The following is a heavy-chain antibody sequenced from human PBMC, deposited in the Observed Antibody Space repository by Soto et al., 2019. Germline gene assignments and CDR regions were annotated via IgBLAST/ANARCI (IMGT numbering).Heavy chain of an antibody. CDR3: ANSWGGEIYYYYYAMDV. D-gene: IGHD3-16*01. J-gene: IGHJ6*02. CDR1: GGYFNNRQTLNSYP. CDR2: IIPLFGTT. Sequence: QVQVVQSGAEVKRPGSSVNVSCKASGGYFNNRQTLNSYPISWVRQAPGQGLEWMGGIIPLFGTTNYAQRFQGRVTITADKSTSTTYLELNKVTSDDTAVYYCANSWGGEIYYYYYAMDVWGQGTTVTVSS. V-gene: IGHV1-69*06.